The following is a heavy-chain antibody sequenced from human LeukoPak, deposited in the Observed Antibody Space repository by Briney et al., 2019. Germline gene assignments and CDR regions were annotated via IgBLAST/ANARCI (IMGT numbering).Heavy chain of an antibody. V-gene: IGHV3-7*03. CDR3: AKSDTGMLYYYYMDV. CDR2: INQDGSET. Sequence: GRSLRLSCAASGFTFDDYAMHWVRQAPGKGLEWVANINQDGSETFYVDSAKGRFTISRDNSKNTLYLQMNSLRAEDTAVYYCAKSDTGMLYYYYMDVWGKGTTVTVSS. J-gene: IGHJ6*03. D-gene: IGHD5-18*01. CDR1: GFTFDDYA.